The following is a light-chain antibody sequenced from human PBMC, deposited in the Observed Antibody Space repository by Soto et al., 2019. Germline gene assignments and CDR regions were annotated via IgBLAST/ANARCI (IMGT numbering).Light chain of an antibody. V-gene: IGKV1-5*01. Sequence: DSQMTQSPSSLSASVGDRVTITCRASQSISSYLNWYQQKPGKAPKLLIYAASSLKSGVPSRFSGSGSGTEFTLTISSLQPDDFATYYCQQYNSYSWTLGQGTKVDIK. CDR2: AAS. J-gene: IGKJ1*01. CDR3: QQYNSYSWT. CDR1: QSISSY.